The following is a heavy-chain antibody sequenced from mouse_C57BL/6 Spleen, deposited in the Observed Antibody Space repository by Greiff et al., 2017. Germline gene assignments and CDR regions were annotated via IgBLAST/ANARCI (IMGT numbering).Heavy chain of an antibody. V-gene: IGHV1-82*01. J-gene: IGHJ4*01. CDR2: IYPGDGDT. CDR3: AYSSGYVDYAMDY. CDR1: GYAFSSSW. D-gene: IGHD3-2*02. Sequence: FQLQQSGPELVKPGASGKISCKASGYAFSSSWMNWGKQRPGKGLEWIGRIYPGDGDTNYNGKFKGKDTLTADKSSSTAYMQLSSLTSEDSAVYFCAYSSGYVDYAMDYWGQGTSVTVSS.